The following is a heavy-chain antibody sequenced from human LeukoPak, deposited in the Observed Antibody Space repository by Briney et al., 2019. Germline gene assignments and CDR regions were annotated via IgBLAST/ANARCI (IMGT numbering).Heavy chain of an antibody. Sequence: PGGSLRLSCAASGFSFSSYAMSWVRQAPGKGLEWVSTITISGGGTYYADSVKGRFTISRDNSKNTLYLQMNTLRAEDTAVYYCAKGVKHIVVVTAQHYFGYWGQGTLVTVSS. V-gene: IGHV3-23*01. CDR2: ITISGGGT. CDR1: GFSFSSYA. J-gene: IGHJ4*02. CDR3: AKGVKHIVVVTAQHYFGY. D-gene: IGHD2-21*02.